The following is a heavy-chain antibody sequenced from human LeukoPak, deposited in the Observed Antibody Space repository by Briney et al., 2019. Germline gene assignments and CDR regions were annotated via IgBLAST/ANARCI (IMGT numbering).Heavy chain of an antibody. J-gene: IGHJ4*02. D-gene: IGHD3-10*01. CDR3: ATLLGPSDY. CDR1: GFTFSDYY. V-gene: IGHV3-11*03. CDR2: ISSSSSYT. Sequence: PGGSLRLSCVASGFTFSDYYMSWIRQAPGKGLEWVSYISSSSSYTNYADSVKGRFTISRDNAKNSLYLQMNSLRAEDTAVYYCATLLGPSDYWGQGTLVTVSS.